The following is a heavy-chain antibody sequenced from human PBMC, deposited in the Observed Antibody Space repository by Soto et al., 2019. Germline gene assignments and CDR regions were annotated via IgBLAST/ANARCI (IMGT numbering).Heavy chain of an antibody. CDR2: LGTDGHT. CDR1: GFAFNSYA. V-gene: IGHV3-23*01. Sequence: RGSLRLSCAASGFAFNSYAMNWFRQAPGKGLAWVSALGTDGHTYYANSVKGRFTISRDNSRTTLYLQMNSLRVEDTALYYCVRKYPGTRPFDYWGQGTLVTVSS. CDR3: VRKYPGTRPFDY. J-gene: IGHJ4*01. D-gene: IGHD2-2*01.